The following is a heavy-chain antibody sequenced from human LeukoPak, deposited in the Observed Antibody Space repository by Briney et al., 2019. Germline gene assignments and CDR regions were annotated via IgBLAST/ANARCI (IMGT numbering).Heavy chain of an antibody. V-gene: IGHV3-30*02. CDR1: GFTFSTYG. D-gene: IGHD5-24*01. CDR3: ARLATHGDY. Sequence: GGSLRPSCAASGFTFSTYGMHWVRQAPGKGLEWVAFIRYDGSNKYYADSVKGRFTTSRDNSKNTLYLQMNSLRPEDTAVYYCARLATHGDYWGQGTLVTISS. CDR2: IRYDGSNK. J-gene: IGHJ4*02.